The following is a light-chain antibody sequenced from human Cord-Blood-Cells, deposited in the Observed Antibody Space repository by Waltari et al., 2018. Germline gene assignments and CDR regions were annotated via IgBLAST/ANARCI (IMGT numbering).Light chain of an antibody. CDR3: CSYAGSSTPVV. J-gene: IGLJ2*01. Sequence: QSALTQPASVSGSPGQSIPISCTGTSSDVGSYNLVSWYQQHPGNAPKLMIYEGRKRPSGVSNRFSGSKSGNTASLTISGLQAEDEADDYCCSYAGSSTPVVFGGGTKLTVL. CDR1: SSDVGSYNL. CDR2: EGR. V-gene: IGLV2-23*01.